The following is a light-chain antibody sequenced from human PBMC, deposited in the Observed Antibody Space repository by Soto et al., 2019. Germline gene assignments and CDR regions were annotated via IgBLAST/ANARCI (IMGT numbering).Light chain of an antibody. J-gene: IGKJ1*01. Sequence: EIVMTQSPATLSVSPGERATLSCRASQSVSGNLARYQQKPGQAPRLLIYGASTRATGIPARFSGSGSGTEFTLTISSLQSEDFAVYYCQQYNNWPWTFGQGTKVDIK. CDR2: GAS. V-gene: IGKV3-15*01. CDR1: QSVSGN. CDR3: QQYNNWPWT.